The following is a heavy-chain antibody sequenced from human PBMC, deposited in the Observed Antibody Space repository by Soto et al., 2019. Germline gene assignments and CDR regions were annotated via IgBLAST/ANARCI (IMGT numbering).Heavy chain of an antibody. CDR3: AREIYDSSGYYAPFDY. V-gene: IGHV3-48*01. Sequence: GGSLRLSSAASGVHFSSYSMNWVRQAPGKGLEWVSYISSSSSTIYYADSVKGRFTISRDNAKNSLYLQMNSLRAEDTAVYYCAREIYDSSGYYAPFDYWGQGTLVTVSS. J-gene: IGHJ4*02. CDR1: GVHFSSYS. CDR2: ISSSSSTI. D-gene: IGHD3-22*01.